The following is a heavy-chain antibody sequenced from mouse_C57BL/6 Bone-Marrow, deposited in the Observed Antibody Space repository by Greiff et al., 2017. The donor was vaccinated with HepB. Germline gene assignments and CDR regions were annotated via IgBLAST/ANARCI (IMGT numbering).Heavy chain of an antibody. D-gene: IGHD2-4*01. Sequence: QVQLKQSGAELARPGASVKLSCKASGYTFTSYGISWVKQRTGQGLEWIGEIYPRSGNTYYNEKFKGKATLTADKSSSTAYMELRSLTSEDSAVYVCARGGLRPYFGYWGQGTTLTVSS. CDR3: ARGGLRPYFGY. V-gene: IGHV1-81*01. CDR2: IYPRSGNT. J-gene: IGHJ2*01. CDR1: GYTFTSYG.